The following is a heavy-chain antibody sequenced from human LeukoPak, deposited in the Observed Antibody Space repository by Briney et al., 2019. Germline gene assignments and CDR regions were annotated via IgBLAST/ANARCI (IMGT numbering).Heavy chain of an antibody. CDR3: VRDSLGVAGPSWDY. CDR2: ISAYNGNA. J-gene: IGHJ4*02. V-gene: IGHV1-18*04. D-gene: IGHD6-19*01. CDR1: GYTFTSYG. Sequence: ASVKVSCKASGYTFTSYGISWVRQAPGQGLEWMGWISAYNGNANYAQKLQGRVTMTTDTSTSTAYMELRSLRSDDTAVYYCVRDSLGVAGPSWDYWGQGTLVTVSS.